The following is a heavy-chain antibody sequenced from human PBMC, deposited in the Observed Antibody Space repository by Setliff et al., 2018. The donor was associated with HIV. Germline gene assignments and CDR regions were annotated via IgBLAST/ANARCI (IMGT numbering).Heavy chain of an antibody. V-gene: IGHV4-39*01. CDR1: GGSISGYY. D-gene: IGHD5-12*01. CDR3: ALDPGYRRDY. Sequence: SETLSLTCSVSGGSISGYYWGWIRQPPGKGLEWIGSIYCSGATYYKPSLKSRLTIAIDTSKNQFSLKLRSVTAADTAVYYCALDPGYRRDYWGQGTLVTVSS. J-gene: IGHJ4*02. CDR2: IYCSGAT.